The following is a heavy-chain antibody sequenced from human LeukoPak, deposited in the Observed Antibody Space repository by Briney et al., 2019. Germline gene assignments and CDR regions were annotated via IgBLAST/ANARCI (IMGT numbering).Heavy chain of an antibody. CDR2: ISGGGGHT. CDR3: AKVSVSGVWGPIDY. V-gene: IGHV3-23*01. J-gene: IGHJ4*02. D-gene: IGHD3-16*01. Sequence: GGSLRLSCAASGFTISSYGMTWVRQAPGKGLEWVSVISGGGGHTYYAGSVEGRFTISRDNSKNTVYLQMNSLRAEDTAVYYCAKVSVSGVWGPIDYWGQGTLVTVSS. CDR1: GFTISSYG.